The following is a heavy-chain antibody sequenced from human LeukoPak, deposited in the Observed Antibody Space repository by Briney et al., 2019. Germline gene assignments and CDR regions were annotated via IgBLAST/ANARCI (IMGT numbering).Heavy chain of an antibody. D-gene: IGHD1-26*01. J-gene: IGHJ4*02. CDR3: ARDTDGGSAIDY. CDR2: IWYDGSNK. Sequence: GGSLRLSCAASGFTFSIYGMHWVRQAPGKGLEWVAVIWYDGSNKYYADSVKGRFTISRDNSKNTLYLQMNSLRAEDTAVYYCARDTDGGSAIDYWGQGTLVTVSS. V-gene: IGHV3-33*01. CDR1: GFTFSIYG.